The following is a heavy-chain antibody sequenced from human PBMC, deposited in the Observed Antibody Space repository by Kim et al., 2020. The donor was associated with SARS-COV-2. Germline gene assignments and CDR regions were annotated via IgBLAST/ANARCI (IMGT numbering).Heavy chain of an antibody. V-gene: IGHV4-34*01. CDR1: GGSFSDYN. J-gene: IGHJ6*02. CDR2: INHSGST. D-gene: IGHD2-2*02. CDR3: ARGRAGVVPAPVLGLGPYYDYYAMDV. Sequence: SETLSLTCAVYGGSFSDYNWSWIRQPPGKGLEWIGEINHSGSTKLSPSLKSRITISVDTSKSQFSLRLKSMTATVTAVYYCARGRAGVVPAPVLGLGPYYDYYAMDVWGRGTPVAVSS.